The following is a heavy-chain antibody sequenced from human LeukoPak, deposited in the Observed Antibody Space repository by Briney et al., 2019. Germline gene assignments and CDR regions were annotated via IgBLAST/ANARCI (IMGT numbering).Heavy chain of an antibody. D-gene: IGHD6-19*01. J-gene: IGHJ4*02. CDR2: IYYSGST. Sequence: PSETLSLTCTVSGGSISSYYWSWIRQPPGKGLEWIGYIYYSGSTNYNPSLKSRVTISVDTSKNQFSLKLSSVTAADTAVYYCARHGGWYRAEFDYWGQGTLVTVSS. CDR3: ARHGGWYRAEFDY. V-gene: IGHV4-59*08. CDR1: GGSISSYY.